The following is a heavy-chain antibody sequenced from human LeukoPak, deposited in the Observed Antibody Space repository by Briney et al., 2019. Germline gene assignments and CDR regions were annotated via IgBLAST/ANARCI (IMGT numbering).Heavy chain of an antibody. CDR3: AEDTEDSSDYWPDY. J-gene: IGHJ4*02. D-gene: IGHD3-22*01. CDR1: GFTFSSYG. Sequence: PGGSLRLSCAASGFTFSSYGMHWVRQAPGKGLEWVVVISYDGSHKYYADSVKGRFTISRDNSKNTLYLQMNSLRAEDTAVYYCAEDTEDSSDYWPDYWGQGTLVTVSS. CDR2: ISYDGSHK. V-gene: IGHV3-30*18.